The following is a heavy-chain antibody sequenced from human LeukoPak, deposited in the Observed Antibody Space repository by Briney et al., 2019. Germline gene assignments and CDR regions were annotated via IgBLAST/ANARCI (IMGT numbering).Heavy chain of an antibody. CDR2: ISGSGGST. CDR3: AKGAPGRYCSGGSRFDY. J-gene: IGHJ4*02. V-gene: IGHV3-23*01. D-gene: IGHD2-15*01. Sequence: GGSLRLSCAASGFTFSSYAMSWVRQTPGKGLEWVSAISGSGGSTYYADSVKGRFTFSRDNSKNTLYLQMNSLRAEDTAVYYCAKGAPGRYCSGGSRFDYWGQGTLVTVSS. CDR1: GFTFSSYA.